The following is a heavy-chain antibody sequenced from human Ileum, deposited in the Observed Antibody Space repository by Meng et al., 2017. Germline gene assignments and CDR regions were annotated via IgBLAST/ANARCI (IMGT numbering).Heavy chain of an antibody. CDR2: VYFTGYT. Sequence: QLQLQESGPGLVKPSETLSLMCTVSGGSISSSSHCCDWIRQPPGKGLEWIGSVYFTGYTYYSPSLMSRVTISVETSKNQFSLRLTSVTAADTGLYLCARHGHFTPDKYYFDSWGQGTLVTVSS. D-gene: IGHD3-3*02. CDR3: ARHGHFTPDKYYFDS. J-gene: IGHJ4*03. CDR1: GGSISSSSHC. V-gene: IGHV4-39*01.